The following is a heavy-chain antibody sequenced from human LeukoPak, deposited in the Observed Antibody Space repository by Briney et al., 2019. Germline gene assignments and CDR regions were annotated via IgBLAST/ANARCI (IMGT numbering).Heavy chain of an antibody. J-gene: IGHJ4*02. Sequence: GGSLRLSCAASGFTVSSNYMSWVRQAPGKGLEWVSVIYSGGSTYYADSVKGRFTISRDNSKSTLYLQMNSLRAEEDTAVYYCAKDVDNWPREVDCWGQGTLVTVSS. CDR1: GFTVSSNY. CDR2: IYSGGST. CDR3: AKDVDNWPREVDC. D-gene: IGHD1-1*01. V-gene: IGHV3-53*01.